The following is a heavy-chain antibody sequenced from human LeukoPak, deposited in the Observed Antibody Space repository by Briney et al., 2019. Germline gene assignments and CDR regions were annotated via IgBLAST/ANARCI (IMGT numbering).Heavy chain of an antibody. V-gene: IGHV4-59*12. Sequence: SETLSLTCTVSGGSISSYYWSWIRQPPGKGLEWIGYIYYSGSTYYNPSLKSRVTISVDRSKNQFSLKLSSVTAADTAVYYCASQLWFGEQNWFDPWGQGTLVTVSS. CDR2: IYYSGST. CDR1: GGSISSYY. CDR3: ASQLWFGEQNWFDP. J-gene: IGHJ5*02. D-gene: IGHD3-10*01.